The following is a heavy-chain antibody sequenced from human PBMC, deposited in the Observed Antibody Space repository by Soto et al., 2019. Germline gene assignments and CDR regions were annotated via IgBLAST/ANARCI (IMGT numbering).Heavy chain of an antibody. V-gene: IGHV3-33*01. D-gene: IGHD3-9*01. CDR3: ARDGVWYDILTGYYFAGGINPQSYYMDV. CDR1: GFTFSSYG. CDR2: IWYDGSNK. J-gene: IGHJ6*03. Sequence: GGSLRLSCAASGFTFSSYGMHWVRQAPGKGLEWVAVIWYDGSNKYYADSVKGRFTISRDNSKNTLYLQMNSLRAEDTAVYYCARDGVWYDILTGYYFAGGINPQSYYMDVWGKGTTVTVSS.